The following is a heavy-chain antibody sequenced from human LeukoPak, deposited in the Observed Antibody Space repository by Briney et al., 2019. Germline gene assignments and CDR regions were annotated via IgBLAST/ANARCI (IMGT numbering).Heavy chain of an antibody. D-gene: IGHD3-10*02. V-gene: IGHV1-18*01. J-gene: IGHJ4*02. CDR3: ARDSRPPGPMFSDY. CDR2: ISAYDAKT. Sequence: ASVKVSCKASGYTFVRYGLNWVRQAPGQGLEWMGWISAYDAKTHYAESLQGRVTMTRDISASTVYMELRSLRSDDTAVYYCARDSRPPGPMFSDYWGQGTLVTVSS. CDR1: GYTFVRYG.